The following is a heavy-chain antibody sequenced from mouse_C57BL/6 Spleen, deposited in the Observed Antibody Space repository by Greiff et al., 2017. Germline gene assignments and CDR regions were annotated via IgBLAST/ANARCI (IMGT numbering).Heavy chain of an antibody. CDR3: ARDILFYDYDGGGAMDY. D-gene: IGHD2-4*01. CDR1: GYTFTSYW. CDR2: INPSNGGT. Sequence: QVQLQQPGTELVKPGASVKLSCKASGYTFTSYWMHWVKQRPGQGLEWIGNINPSNGGTNYNEKFKSKATLTVDKSSSTAYMQLSSLTSEDSVVYYCARDILFYDYDGGGAMDYWGQGTSVTVSS. V-gene: IGHV1-53*01. J-gene: IGHJ4*01.